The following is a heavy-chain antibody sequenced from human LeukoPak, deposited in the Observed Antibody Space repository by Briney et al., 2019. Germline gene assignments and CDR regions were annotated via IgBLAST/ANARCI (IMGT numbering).Heavy chain of an antibody. CDR2: IYYSGST. V-gene: IGHV4-39*01. CDR1: GGSISSSSYY. Sequence: SETLSLTCTVSGGSISSSSYYWGWIRQPPGKGLEWIGSIYYSGSTHYNPSLKSRVTISVDTSKNQFSLKLSSVTAADTAVYYCARHFAGYQWPYYFDYWGQGTLVTVSS. J-gene: IGHJ4*02. CDR3: ARHFAGYQWPYYFDY. D-gene: IGHD6-19*01.